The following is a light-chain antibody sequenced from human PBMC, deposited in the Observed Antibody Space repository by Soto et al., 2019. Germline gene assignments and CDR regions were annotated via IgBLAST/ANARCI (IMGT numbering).Light chain of an antibody. Sequence: DVVMTQSPLSLPVTLGQPASISCRSSQSLVSSNGNPFLIWFQQRPGQSPRRLIYKVSNRDSAVPDRFTGSGSGTDFTLEISRVEAADVGVYYCMQATHWPWTFGQGTKVEIK. J-gene: IGKJ1*01. V-gene: IGKV2-30*01. CDR1: QSLVSSNGNPF. CDR3: MQATHWPWT. CDR2: KVS.